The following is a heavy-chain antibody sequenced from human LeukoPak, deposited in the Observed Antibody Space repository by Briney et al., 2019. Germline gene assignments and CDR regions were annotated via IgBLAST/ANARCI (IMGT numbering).Heavy chain of an antibody. CDR2: IKQDGSEK. Sequence: GSLRLSCSASGFTFSSYWMSWVRQASGEGLGWVANIKQDGSEKYYVDSVKGRFTISRDNAKNSLYLQMNSLRAEDTAVYYCARDRNYYYGMDVWGQGTTVTVSS. J-gene: IGHJ6*01. CDR1: GFTFSSYW. CDR3: ARDRNYYYGMDV. V-gene: IGHV3-7*01.